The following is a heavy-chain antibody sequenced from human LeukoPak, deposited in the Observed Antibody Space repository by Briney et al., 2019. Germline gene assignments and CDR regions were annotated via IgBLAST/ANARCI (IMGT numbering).Heavy chain of an antibody. CDR1: GFTFTNYA. D-gene: IGHD6-19*01. J-gene: IGHJ4*02. Sequence: AGGSLRLSCAASGFTFTNYAMSWVRQAPGQGLEWVSSVSSGSSYIYYADSVKGRFTISRDNAKNSLYLQMNSLRAEDTAVYYCARLKPGIAVAGSDYWGQGTLVTVSS. CDR2: VSSGSSYI. CDR3: ARLKPGIAVAGSDY. V-gene: IGHV3-21*01.